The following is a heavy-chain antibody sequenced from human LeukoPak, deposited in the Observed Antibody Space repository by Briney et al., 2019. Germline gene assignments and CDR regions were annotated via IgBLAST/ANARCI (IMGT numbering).Heavy chain of an antibody. Sequence: GGSLRPSCAASGFTFDDYAMHWVRQAPGKGLEWVSGISWNSGSIGYADSVKGRFTISRDNAKNSLYLQMNSLRAEDTALYYCAKDSVAVTGTGNIDYWGQGTLVTVSS. D-gene: IGHD6-19*01. CDR1: GFTFDDYA. CDR3: AKDSVAVTGTGNIDY. J-gene: IGHJ4*02. V-gene: IGHV3-9*01. CDR2: ISWNSGSI.